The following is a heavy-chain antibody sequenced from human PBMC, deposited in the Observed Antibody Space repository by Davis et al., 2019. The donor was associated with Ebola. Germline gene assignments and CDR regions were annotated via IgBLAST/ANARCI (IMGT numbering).Heavy chain of an antibody. J-gene: IGHJ6*02. D-gene: IGHD3-22*01. CDR3: ARDTVRGYGMDV. V-gene: IGHV3-53*04. Sequence: PSETLSLTCAASGFSVSSNHMSWVRQAPGKGLEWVSIIYSYDRVESADSVKGRFTISRHISKNTLYLQMNSLRAEDTAVYWCARDTVRGYGMDVWGQGTTVTVSS. CDR2: IYSYDRV. CDR1: GFSVSSNH.